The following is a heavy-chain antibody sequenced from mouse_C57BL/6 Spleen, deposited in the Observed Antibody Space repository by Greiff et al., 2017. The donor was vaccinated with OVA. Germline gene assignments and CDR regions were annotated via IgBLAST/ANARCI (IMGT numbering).Heavy chain of an antibody. Sequence: QVQLQQSGPELVKPGASVKISCKASGYAFSSSWMNWVKQRPGKGLEWIGRIYPGDGDTNYNVKFKGKATLTADTSSSTAYMQLSSLTSEDSAVYFCARNPHYYGSSPLFDYWGQGTTLTVSS. CDR1: GYAFSSSW. J-gene: IGHJ2*01. CDR2: IYPGDGDT. CDR3: ARNPHYYGSSPLFDY. D-gene: IGHD1-1*01. V-gene: IGHV1-82*01.